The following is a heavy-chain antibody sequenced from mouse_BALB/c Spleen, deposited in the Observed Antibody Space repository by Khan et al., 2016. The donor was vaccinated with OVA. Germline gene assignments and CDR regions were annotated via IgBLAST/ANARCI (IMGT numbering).Heavy chain of an antibody. CDR1: GYSITSDYA. J-gene: IGHJ2*01. CDR3: ARVYGGDFDY. Sequence: EVQLQESGPGLVKPSQSLSLTCTVTGYSITSDYAWNWLRQFPGNKLEWMGFISYSGNTKYTPSLKSRISMTRDTSKNQFFLQLNSVTPEDTATYYCARVYGGDFDYWGQGTTLIVSS. V-gene: IGHV3-2*02. D-gene: IGHD1-1*02. CDR2: ISYSGNT.